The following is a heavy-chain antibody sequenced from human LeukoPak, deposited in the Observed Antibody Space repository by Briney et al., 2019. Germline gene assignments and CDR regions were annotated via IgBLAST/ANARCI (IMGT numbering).Heavy chain of an antibody. CDR3: ARDPVQLERQAINWFDP. CDR2: IYHSGST. J-gene: IGHJ5*02. Sequence: TSETLSLTRTVSGYSISSDYYWGWIRQPPGKGLEWIGSIYHSGSTYDNPSLKSRVTISVDTSKNQFSLKLSSVTAADTAVYYCARDPVQLERQAINWFDPWGQGTLVTVSS. D-gene: IGHD1-1*01. CDR1: GYSISSDYY. V-gene: IGHV4-38-2*02.